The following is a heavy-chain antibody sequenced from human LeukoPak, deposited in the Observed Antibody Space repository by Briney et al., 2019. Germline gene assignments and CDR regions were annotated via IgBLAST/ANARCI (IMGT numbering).Heavy chain of an antibody. D-gene: IGHD5-18*01. Sequence: PSETLSHTCTVSGGSVSSGSYYWSWIRQPPGKGLEWIGYIYYSGSTNYNPSLKSRVTISVDTSKNQFSLKLSSVTAADTAVYYCARVGYSYDIGLGDFDIWGQGTMVTVSS. CDR3: ARVGYSYDIGLGDFDI. J-gene: IGHJ3*02. CDR2: IYYSGST. V-gene: IGHV4-61*01. CDR1: GGSVSSGSYY.